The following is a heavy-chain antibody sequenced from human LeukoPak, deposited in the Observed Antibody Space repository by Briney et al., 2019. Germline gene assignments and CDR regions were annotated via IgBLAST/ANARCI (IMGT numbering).Heavy chain of an antibody. D-gene: IGHD3-22*01. V-gene: IGHV4-39*01. CDR3: ARNYYDSSGSYWGYYFDS. CDR1: GGSIYSSTDY. J-gene: IGHJ4*02. CDR2: IIYSGTT. Sequence: PSETLSLTCTVSGGSIYSSTDYWGWIRQPPGTGLEWIGSIIYSGTTYYKPSLKSRVAMSVDTSKNQFSLKLSSVTAPATAVYYCARNYYDSSGSYWGYYFDSWGRGTLVTVSS.